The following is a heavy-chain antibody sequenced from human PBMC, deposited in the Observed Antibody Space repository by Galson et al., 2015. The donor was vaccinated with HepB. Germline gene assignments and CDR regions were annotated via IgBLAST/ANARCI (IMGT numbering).Heavy chain of an antibody. CDR1: GFTFSDYW. Sequence: SLRLSCAASGFTFSDYWMLWVRQVPGKGLVWVSRINSDGRDTKYADSVKGRFTISRDNVKNTLFLQMSSLRAEDTAVYYCARGRYCTSYSCYNDYWGQGTLVTVSS. V-gene: IGHV3-74*03. J-gene: IGHJ4*02. D-gene: IGHD2-15*01. CDR2: INSDGRDT. CDR3: ARGRYCTSYSCYNDY.